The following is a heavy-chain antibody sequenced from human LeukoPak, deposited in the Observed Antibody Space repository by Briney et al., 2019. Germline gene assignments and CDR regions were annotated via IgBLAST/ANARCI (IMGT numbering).Heavy chain of an antibody. D-gene: IGHD6-13*01. CDR3: AEGLDGYSSSWVSLYFDY. J-gene: IGHJ4*02. V-gene: IGHV3-23*01. CDR1: GFTFSSYA. Sequence: PGGSLRLSCAASGFTFSSYAMSWVRQAPGKGLEWVSAISGSGGSTYYADSVKGRFTISRDNSKNTLYLQMNSLRAEDTAVYYCAEGLDGYSSSWVSLYFDYWGQGTLVTVSS. CDR2: ISGSGGST.